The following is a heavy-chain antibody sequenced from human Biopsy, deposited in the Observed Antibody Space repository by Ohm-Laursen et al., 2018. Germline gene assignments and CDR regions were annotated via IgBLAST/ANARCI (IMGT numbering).Heavy chain of an antibody. D-gene: IGHD4-17*01. CDR3: AKDRWERNLHYGGGVDL. V-gene: IGHV3-33*03. J-gene: IGHJ6*02. Sequence: SLRLSCAASGFTFNNYCMHWVRQAPGKGLEWVAVLWYDGTNKYYADSVKGRFTISRDNSNNTVLLQMNSLRAEDTALYYCAKDRWERNLHYGGGVDLWGQGTTVTVSS. CDR1: GFTFNNYC. CDR2: LWYDGTNK.